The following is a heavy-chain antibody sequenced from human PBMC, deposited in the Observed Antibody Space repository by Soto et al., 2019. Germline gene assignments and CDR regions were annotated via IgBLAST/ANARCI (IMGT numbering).Heavy chain of an antibody. J-gene: IGHJ4*02. CDR3: ARDTIVVVPAAKNGLRYFDY. D-gene: IGHD2-2*01. V-gene: IGHV1-46*01. Sequence: GASVKVSCKASGYTFTSYYMHWVRQAPGQGLEWMGIINPSGGSTSYAQKFQGRVTMTRDTSTSTVYMELSSLRSEDTAVYYCARDTIVVVPAAKNGLRYFDYCGQGTLVTVSS. CDR2: INPSGGST. CDR1: GYTFTSYY.